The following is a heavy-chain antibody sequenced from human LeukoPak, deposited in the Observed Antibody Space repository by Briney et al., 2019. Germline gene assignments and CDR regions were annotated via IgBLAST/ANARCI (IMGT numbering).Heavy chain of an antibody. Sequence: SETLSLTCTVSGYSITSGYYWGWIRQPPGKGLEWLGTIYHSGNTYYNPSLKSRVTISIDTSKNQISLRLTSVTVTDTAMYYCARQTGSGLFTLPGGQGTLVTVSS. CDR1: GYSITSGYY. CDR2: IYHSGNT. D-gene: IGHD3/OR15-3a*01. CDR3: ARQTGSGLFTLP. V-gene: IGHV4-38-2*02. J-gene: IGHJ4*02.